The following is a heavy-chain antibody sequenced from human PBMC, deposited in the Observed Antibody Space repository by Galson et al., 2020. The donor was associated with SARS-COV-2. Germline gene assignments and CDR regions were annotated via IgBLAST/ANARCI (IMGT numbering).Heavy chain of an antibody. Sequence: SLKISCTTSGFNFGSYAMHWVRQAPGQGLEWVAFMPYDGSTNFYGDSVKGRFTISRDNSKNTLYLQMSSLRLEDTAIYYCARDAGPRPSPPEWYLDLWGRGTLVTVSS. CDR3: ARDAGPRPSPPEWYLDL. J-gene: IGHJ2*01. V-gene: IGHV3-30*03. CDR1: GFNFGSYA. D-gene: IGHD2-2*01. CDR2: MPYDGSTN.